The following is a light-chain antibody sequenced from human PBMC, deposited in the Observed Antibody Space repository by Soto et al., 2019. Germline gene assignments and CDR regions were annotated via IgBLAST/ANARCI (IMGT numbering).Light chain of an antibody. CDR2: GAS. J-gene: IGKJ1*01. Sequence: EIVMTQSPATLSVSPGXRATLSCRASQSVSSNLAWYQQKPGQAPRLLIYGASTRATGIPARSSGSGSGTEFTLTISSLQSEDFAVYYCQQYNNWPPWTFGQGTKVDIK. CDR3: QQYNNWPPWT. V-gene: IGKV3D-15*01. CDR1: QSVSSN.